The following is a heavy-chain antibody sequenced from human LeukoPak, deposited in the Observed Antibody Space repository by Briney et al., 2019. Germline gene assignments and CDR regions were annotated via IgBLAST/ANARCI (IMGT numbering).Heavy chain of an antibody. V-gene: IGHV1-69*13. CDR1: GGTFSSYA. J-gene: IGHJ5*02. Sequence: ASVKVSCKASGGTFSSYAISWVRQAPGQGLEWMGGIIPIFGTANYAQKFQGRVTITADESTSTAYMELSSLRSEDTAVYYCARDPYCSSTSCYTLFDPWGQGTLATVSS. CDR3: ARDPYCSSTSCYTLFDP. D-gene: IGHD2-2*02. CDR2: IIPIFGTA.